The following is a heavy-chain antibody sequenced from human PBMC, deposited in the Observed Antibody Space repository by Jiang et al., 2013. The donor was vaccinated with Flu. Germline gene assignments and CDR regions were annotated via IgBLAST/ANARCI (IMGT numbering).Heavy chain of an antibody. V-gene: IGHV4-39*01. D-gene: IGHD2-2*01. CDR1: GGSISSSSYY. Sequence: LLKPSETLSLTCTVSGGSISSSSYYWGWIRQPPGKGLEWIGSIYYSGSTYYNPSLKSRVTISVDTSKNQFSLKLSSVTAADTAVYYCARHMESSTSCYAYWGQGTLVTVSS. CDR3: ARHMESSTSCYAY. CDR2: IYYSGST. J-gene: IGHJ4*02.